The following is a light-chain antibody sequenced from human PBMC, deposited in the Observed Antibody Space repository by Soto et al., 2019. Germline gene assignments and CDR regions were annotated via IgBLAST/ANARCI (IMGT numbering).Light chain of an antibody. V-gene: IGLV2-8*01. CDR1: SSDVGGYNY. Sequence: QPVLTQPPSTSGSHGQAVTISCTGKSSDVGGYNYVSWYQQHPGKAPKLMIYEVSKRPSGVPDRFSGSKSGNTASLTVSGLQAEDEADYYCSSYAGNKNVFGTGTKVTVL. J-gene: IGLJ1*01. CDR3: SSYAGNKNV. CDR2: EVS.